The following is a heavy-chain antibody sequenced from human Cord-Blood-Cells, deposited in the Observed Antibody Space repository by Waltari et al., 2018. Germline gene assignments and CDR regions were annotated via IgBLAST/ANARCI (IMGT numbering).Heavy chain of an antibody. Sequence: EVQLVESGGGLVQPGRSLRLSCAASGFTFDDYAMHWVRQAPGKGLEWVSGISWNSGSIGYADSVKGRFTISRDNAKNSLNLQMNSLRAEDTALYYCAKDIGGDIVLMVYAYWGQGTLVTVSS. D-gene: IGHD2-8*01. J-gene: IGHJ4*02. V-gene: IGHV3-9*01. CDR3: AKDIGGDIVLMVYAY. CDR1: GFTFDDYA. CDR2: ISWNSGSI.